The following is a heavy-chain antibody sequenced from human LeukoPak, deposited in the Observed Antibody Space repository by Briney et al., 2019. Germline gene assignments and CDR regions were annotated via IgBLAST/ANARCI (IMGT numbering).Heavy chain of an antibody. J-gene: IGHJ3*02. CDR3: ARDLLDCSGGSCYRIVAFDI. Sequence: ASVKVSCKASGYTFTSYYMHWVRQAPGQGLEWMGIIFPSGGSTSYAQKFQGRVTMTRDTSTRTVYMELSSLRSEDTAVYYCARDLLDCSGGSCYRIVAFDIWGQGTMVTVSS. V-gene: IGHV1-46*01. CDR1: GYTFTSYY. D-gene: IGHD2-15*01. CDR2: IFPSGGST.